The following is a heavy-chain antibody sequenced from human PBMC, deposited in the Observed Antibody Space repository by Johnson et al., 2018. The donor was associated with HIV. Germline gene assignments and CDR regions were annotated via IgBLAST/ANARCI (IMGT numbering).Heavy chain of an antibody. CDR3: ARDDSSGWYGLGAFDI. D-gene: IGHD6-19*01. J-gene: IGHJ3*02. Sequence: VQLVESGGGVVQPGRSLRLSCAASGFTFSSYGMHWVRQAPGKGLEWVAVISYDGSNKYYADSVKGRFTISRDNSKNTLYLQMNSLRAEDTAVYYCARDDSSGWYGLGAFDIWGQGTMVTVSS. CDR2: ISYDGSNK. CDR1: GFTFSSYG. V-gene: IGHV3-30*03.